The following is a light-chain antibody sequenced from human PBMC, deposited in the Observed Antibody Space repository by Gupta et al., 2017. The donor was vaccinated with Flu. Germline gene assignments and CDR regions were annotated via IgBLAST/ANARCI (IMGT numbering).Light chain of an antibody. J-gene: IGLJ3*02. V-gene: IGLV1-44*01. CDR3: ASGDASLTEV. Sequence: QSVLRQPASVSGPPGPRVTFSCVGYFSNIGMNNFNWYHQFPGTAPKLLIYRNAERPSGVPDRFSGSRSGISALLVISGLQSEDEANYYCASGDASLTEVFGGGTKVTVL. CDR2: RNA. CDR1: FSNIGMNN.